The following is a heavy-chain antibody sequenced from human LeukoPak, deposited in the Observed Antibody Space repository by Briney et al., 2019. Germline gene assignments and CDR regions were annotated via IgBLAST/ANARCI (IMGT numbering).Heavy chain of an antibody. J-gene: IGHJ4*02. CDR2: ISGSGGTT. CDR1: RFTFSNYA. Sequence: GGSLRLSCAASRFTFSNYAMSWVRQAPGKGLEWVSSISGSGGTTYYADSVKGRFTISRDNPNNTLDLQMNSLTAEDTAVYYCAKGPVAVAGYYFGHWGQGTLVTVSS. V-gene: IGHV3-23*01. CDR3: AKGPVAVAGYYFGH. D-gene: IGHD6-19*01.